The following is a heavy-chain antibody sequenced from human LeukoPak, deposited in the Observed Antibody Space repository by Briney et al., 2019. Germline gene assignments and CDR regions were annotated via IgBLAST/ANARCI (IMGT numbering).Heavy chain of an antibody. D-gene: IGHD7-27*01. CDR3: AKDRRYLGYNWFDP. J-gene: IGHJ5*02. V-gene: IGHV3-23*01. CDR2: ITTSDGNT. Sequence: PGGSLRLSCAASGFTFSSYTMSWVRQAPGKGLEWVSTITTSDGNTYYADSVKGRFTVSRDNSKNTLFLQMNSLRAEDTAVYYCAKDRRYLGYNWFDPWGQGTLVTVSS. CDR1: GFTFSSYT.